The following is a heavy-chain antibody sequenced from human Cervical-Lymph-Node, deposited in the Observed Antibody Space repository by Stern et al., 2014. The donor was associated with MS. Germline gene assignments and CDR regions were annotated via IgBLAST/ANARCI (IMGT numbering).Heavy chain of an antibody. V-gene: IGHV1-18*04. J-gene: IGHJ5*02. CDR1: GYTFTSYG. CDR2: ISASNGNT. D-gene: IGHD6-13*01. CDR3: ARALMGIAAAGTGGWFDP. Sequence: VQLVESGAEVKKPGASVKVSCKASGYTFTSYGISWVRQAPGQGLEWMGWISASNGNTNYAQKLQGRVTMTTDTSTSTAYMELRSLRSDDTAVYYCARALMGIAAAGTGGWFDPWGQGTLVTVSS.